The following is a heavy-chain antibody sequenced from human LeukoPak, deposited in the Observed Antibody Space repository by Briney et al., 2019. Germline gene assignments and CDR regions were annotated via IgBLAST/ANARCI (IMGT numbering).Heavy chain of an antibody. D-gene: IGHD1-26*01. V-gene: IGHV4-38-2*02. J-gene: IGHJ3*02. Sequence: PSETLSLTCTVSGYSISSGYYWGWIRQPPGKGLEWIGSIYHSGSTYYNPSLKSRVTISVDTSKNQFSLRLSSVTAADTAVYYCAREGIVGVSDAFDIWGQGTMVTVSS. CDR2: IYHSGST. CDR3: AREGIVGVSDAFDI. CDR1: GYSISSGYY.